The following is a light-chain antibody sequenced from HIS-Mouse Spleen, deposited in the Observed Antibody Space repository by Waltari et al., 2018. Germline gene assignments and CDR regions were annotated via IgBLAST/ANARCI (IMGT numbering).Light chain of an antibody. J-gene: IGLJ2*01. CDR2: DVS. Sequence: QSALTQPRPVSGSPGQSVTISCTGTSSDVGGYNYVSWYQQHPGKAPKLMIYDVSKRPSGFPDRFSGSKSGNTASLTISGLQAEDEADYYCCSYAGSYTLVFGGGTKLTVL. CDR3: CSYAGSYTLV. V-gene: IGLV2-11*01. CDR1: SSDVGGYNY.